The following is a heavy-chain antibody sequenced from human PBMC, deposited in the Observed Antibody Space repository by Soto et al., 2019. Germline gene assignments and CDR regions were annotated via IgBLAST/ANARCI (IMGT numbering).Heavy chain of an antibody. D-gene: IGHD7-27*01. CDR2: IYYSGST. CDR3: ARDYVTGDRFDY. CDR1: GGSVSSGSYY. V-gene: IGHV4-61*01. J-gene: IGHJ4*02. Sequence: SETLSLTCTVSGGSVSSGSYYWTWIRQPPGKGLEWIGYIYYSGSTHYNPSLKSRVAISVDTSKNQFSLKLSSVTAADTAVYYCARDYVTGDRFDYWGQGSLVTVSS.